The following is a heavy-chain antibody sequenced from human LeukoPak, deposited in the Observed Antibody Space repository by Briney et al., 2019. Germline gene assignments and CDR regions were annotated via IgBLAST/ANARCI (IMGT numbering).Heavy chain of an antibody. D-gene: IGHD5-18*01. CDR2: INHDVST. CDR1: GGSFSGYY. V-gene: IGHV4-34*01. J-gene: IGHJ3*02. Sequence: SETLSLTCAVYGGSFSGYYWSWIRQPPGKGLEWSGEINHDVSTNYNPSRKSRVTISVDTSKNQLSLRLRSVTAADTAVYSCARGRGYNAFDIWGQGTMVTVSS. CDR3: ARGRGYNAFDI.